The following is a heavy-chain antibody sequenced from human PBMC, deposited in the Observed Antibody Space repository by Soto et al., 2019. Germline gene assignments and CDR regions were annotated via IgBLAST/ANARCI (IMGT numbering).Heavy chain of an antibody. CDR3: ARVYDILTGTSRGADY. CDR1: GYTFTNYG. V-gene: IGHV1-18*01. J-gene: IGHJ4*02. Sequence: ASVKVSCKASGYTFTNYGISWVRQAPGQGLEWMGWISGYNGDTNYAQKFQGRVTMTTDTSTSTAYVELRSLKSDDTAVYYCARVYDILTGTSRGADYWGQGTLVTVSS. CDR2: ISGYNGDT. D-gene: IGHD3-9*01.